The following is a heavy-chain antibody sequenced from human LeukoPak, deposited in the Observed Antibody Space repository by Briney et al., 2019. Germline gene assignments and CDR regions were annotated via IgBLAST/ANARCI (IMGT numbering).Heavy chain of an antibody. V-gene: IGHV1-2*02. D-gene: IGHD2-15*01. CDR3: ARFQKGYSPKHYFDY. CDR2: INPNSGGT. J-gene: IGHJ4*02. Sequence: ASVKVSCKASGYTFNGNHIHWVRQAPGQGPEWMGWINPNSGGTNYAQRFEGRVTMTRDTSISTAYMELNRLTSDDTAVYYCARFQKGYSPKHYFDYWGQGTLVTVSS. CDR1: GYTFNGNH.